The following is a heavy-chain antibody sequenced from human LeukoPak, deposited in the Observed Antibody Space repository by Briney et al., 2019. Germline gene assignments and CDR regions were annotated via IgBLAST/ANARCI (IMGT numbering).Heavy chain of an antibody. Sequence: PGGSLRLSCAASGFTFSSYAMHWVRQAPGKGLEWVAVISYDGSNKYYADSVKGRFTISRDNSKNTLYLQMNSLRAEDTAVYYCARDFPISSITGTTGGFDPWGQGTLVTVSS. J-gene: IGHJ5*02. CDR3: ARDFPISSITGTTGGFDP. CDR2: ISYDGSNK. D-gene: IGHD1-20*01. V-gene: IGHV3-30*04. CDR1: GFTFSSYA.